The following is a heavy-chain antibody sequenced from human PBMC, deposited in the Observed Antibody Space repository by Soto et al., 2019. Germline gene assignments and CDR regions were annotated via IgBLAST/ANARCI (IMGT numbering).Heavy chain of an antibody. V-gene: IGHV3-30-3*01. Sequence: GGSLRLSCAASGFTFSSYAMHWVRQAPGKGLEWVAVISYDGSNKYYADSVKGRFTISRDNSKNTLYLQMNSLRAEDTAVYYCARTTPDFWSGYYGYYYGMDVWGQGTTVTVSS. CDR1: GFTFSSYA. J-gene: IGHJ6*02. CDR3: ARTTPDFWSGYYGYYYGMDV. CDR2: ISYDGSNK. D-gene: IGHD3-3*01.